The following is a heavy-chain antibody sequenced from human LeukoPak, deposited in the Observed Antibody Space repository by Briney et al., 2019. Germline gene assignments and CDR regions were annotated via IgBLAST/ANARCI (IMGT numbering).Heavy chain of an antibody. CDR1: GGSISSGDYY. Sequence: TSETLSLTCTVSGGSISSGDYYWSWIRQPPGKGLEWIGYIYYSGSTYYNPSLKSRVTISVDTSKNQFSPKLSSVTAADTAVYYCARDRRYFDWRTYGMDVWGQGTTVTVSS. D-gene: IGHD3-9*01. CDR3: ARDRRYFDWRTYGMDV. V-gene: IGHV4-30-4*01. J-gene: IGHJ6*02. CDR2: IYYSGST.